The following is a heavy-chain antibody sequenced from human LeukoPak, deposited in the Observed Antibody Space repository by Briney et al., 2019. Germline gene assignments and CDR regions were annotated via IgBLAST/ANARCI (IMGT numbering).Heavy chain of an antibody. CDR3: AREPVWEQQLVEVFEYQNWFDP. Sequence: SETLSLTCTVSGGSISSYYWSWIRQPAGKGLEWIGRIYTSGSTNYNPSLKSRVTMSVDTSKNQSSLKLSSVTAADTAVYYCAREPVWEQQLVEVFEYQNWFDPWGQGTLATVSS. CDR1: GGSISSYY. CDR2: IYTSGST. D-gene: IGHD6-13*01. V-gene: IGHV4-4*07. J-gene: IGHJ5*02.